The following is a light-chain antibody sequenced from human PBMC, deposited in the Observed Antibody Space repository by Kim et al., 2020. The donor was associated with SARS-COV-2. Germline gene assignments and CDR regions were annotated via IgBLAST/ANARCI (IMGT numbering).Light chain of an antibody. Sequence: QSALTQPASVSGSPGQSITISCTGTSSDVGAYNYVSWYQLHPGKAPELMVFDVSERPSGISNRFSGSKSGNTASLTITGLQAEDEADYYCCSYATSRSYVFGTGTKVTLL. CDR1: SSDVGAYNY. CDR2: DVS. CDR3: CSYATSRSYV. J-gene: IGLJ1*01. V-gene: IGLV2-14*01.